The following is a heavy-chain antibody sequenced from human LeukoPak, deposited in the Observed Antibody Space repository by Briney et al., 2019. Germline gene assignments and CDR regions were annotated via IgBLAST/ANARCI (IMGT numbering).Heavy chain of an antibody. D-gene: IGHD1-26*01. CDR3: ARQRGSDYRHFDY. Sequence: GESLKISCKGPGYSFTSYWIGWVRQMPGKGLEWMGIIYPGGSDTRYSPSFQGQVTISADKSISTAYLQWSSLKASDTAMYYCARQRGSDYRHFDYWGQGTLVTVSS. V-gene: IGHV5-51*01. J-gene: IGHJ4*02. CDR2: IYPGGSDT. CDR1: GYSFTSYW.